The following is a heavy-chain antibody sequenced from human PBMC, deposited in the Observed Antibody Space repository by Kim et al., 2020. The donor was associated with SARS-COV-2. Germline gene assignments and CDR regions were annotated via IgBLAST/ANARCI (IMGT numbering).Heavy chain of an antibody. J-gene: IGHJ5*02. Sequence: SVKVSCKASGGTFSSYAISWVRQAPGKGLEWMGGIIPIFGTANYAQKFQGRVTITADESTSTAYMELSSLRSEDTAVYYCARGWGSIAAAGTIPWFDPWGQGTLVTVSS. CDR2: IIPIFGTA. V-gene: IGHV1-69*13. CDR3: ARGWGSIAAAGTIPWFDP. D-gene: IGHD6-13*01. CDR1: GGTFSSYA.